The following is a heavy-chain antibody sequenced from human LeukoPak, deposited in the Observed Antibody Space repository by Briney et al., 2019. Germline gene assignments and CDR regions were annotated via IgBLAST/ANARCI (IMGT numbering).Heavy chain of an antibody. CDR1: GGSISSSNYY. J-gene: IGHJ4*02. D-gene: IGHD3-22*01. CDR3: ARGPITMTVVVPNFEY. CDR2: IYYSGST. V-gene: IGHV4-39*07. Sequence: SETLSLTCTVSGGSISSSNYYWGWIRQPPGKGLEWIGSIYYSGSTYYNPSLRSRVTISVDTSKNQFSLKVSSVTAADTAVYYCARGPITMTVVVPNFEYWGQGTLVTVSS.